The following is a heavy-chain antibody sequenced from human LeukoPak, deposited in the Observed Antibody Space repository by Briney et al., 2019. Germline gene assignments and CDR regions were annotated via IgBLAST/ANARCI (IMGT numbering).Heavy chain of an antibody. CDR2: MNPNSGNT. CDR3: ARVGGYCSGGSCYSIGY. D-gene: IGHD2-15*01. CDR1: GYTFTSYD. J-gene: IGHJ4*02. Sequence: ASVKVSCKASGYTFTSYDINWVRQATGQGLEWMGWMNPNSGNTGYAQKFQGRVTITRNTSISTTYMELNSLRSEDTAVYYCARVGGYCSGGSCYSIGYWGQGTLVTVSS. V-gene: IGHV1-8*03.